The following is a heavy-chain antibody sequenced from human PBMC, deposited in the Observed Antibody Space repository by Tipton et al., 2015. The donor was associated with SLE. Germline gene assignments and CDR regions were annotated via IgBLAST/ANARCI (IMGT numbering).Heavy chain of an antibody. CDR1: GGSINSYY. V-gene: IGHV4-59*08. J-gene: IGHJ4*02. CDR2: IHSSGST. D-gene: IGHD6-6*01. CDR3: ARGRAFVQGGFDY. Sequence: PGLVKPSETLSLTCTVSGGSINSYYWSWIRQPPGKGLEWIGYIHSSGSTNYNSSLESRVTVSVDTSKNQFSLKLNSVTAADTAVFYCARGRAFVQGGFDYWGQGTLVTVSS.